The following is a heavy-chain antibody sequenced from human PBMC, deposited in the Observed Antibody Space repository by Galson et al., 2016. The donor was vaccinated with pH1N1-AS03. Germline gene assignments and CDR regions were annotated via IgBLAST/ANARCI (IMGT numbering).Heavy chain of an antibody. D-gene: IGHD1-26*01. J-gene: IGHJ4*02. CDR1: GGTLGSYG. Sequence: SVKVSCKASGGTLGSYGISWVRQAPGQGLEWVGGIIPPSGTTDYAQRFQDRVTITADDSTNTAYMELNSLTSEDTAVYFCARGVSPPSENYYGAGFDYWGQGSLLAVSS. CDR2: IIPPSGTT. V-gene: IGHV1-69*13. CDR3: ARGVSPPSENYYGAGFDY.